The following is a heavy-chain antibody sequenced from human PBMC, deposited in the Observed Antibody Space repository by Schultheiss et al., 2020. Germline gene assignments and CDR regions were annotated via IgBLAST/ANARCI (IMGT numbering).Heavy chain of an antibody. CDR3: ASSGSYYSNSRNNYYYYYGMDV. J-gene: IGHJ6*02. CDR1: GGSFSGYY. Sequence: SETLSLTCAVYGGSFSGYYWSWIRQPPGKGLAWIGEIYHSGSTNYNPSLKRRVTISVDTSKNQFSLKLSSVTAADTAVYYCASSGSYYSNSRNNYYYYYGMDVWGQGTTVTVSS. CDR2: IYHSGST. D-gene: IGHD3-10*01. V-gene: IGHV4-34*09.